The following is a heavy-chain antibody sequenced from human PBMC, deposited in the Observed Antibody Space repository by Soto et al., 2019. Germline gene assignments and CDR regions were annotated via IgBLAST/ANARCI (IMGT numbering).Heavy chain of an antibody. D-gene: IGHD5-12*01. V-gene: IGHV3-23*01. CDR1: EFTFRDYP. J-gene: IGHJ4*02. Sequence: EVQLLESGGGLVQPGGSLRLSCAASEFTFRDYPMTWVRRAPGQGLEWVSTVDSGGITYYSDSVKGRFTTSRDNPKNTLHLQMNSLRPEDTATYYCAKYSVSGSRYSDLWGQGTLVTVSS. CDR2: VDSGGIT. CDR3: AKYSVSGSRYSDL.